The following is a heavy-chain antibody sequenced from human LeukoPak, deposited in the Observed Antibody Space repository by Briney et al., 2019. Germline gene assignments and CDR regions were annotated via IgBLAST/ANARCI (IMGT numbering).Heavy chain of an antibody. Sequence: GGSLRLSCEGSGFTFSNYWMSWVRQAPGKGLEWVANIKTNGSEKYYVDSVKGRFTISRDNAKNSLYLQMNSLRAEDTAVYYCATYSSLNAREFQYWGQGTLVTVSS. CDR1: GFTFSNYW. CDR3: ATYSSLNAREFQY. V-gene: IGHV3-7*01. CDR2: IKTNGSEK. J-gene: IGHJ1*01. D-gene: IGHD3-22*01.